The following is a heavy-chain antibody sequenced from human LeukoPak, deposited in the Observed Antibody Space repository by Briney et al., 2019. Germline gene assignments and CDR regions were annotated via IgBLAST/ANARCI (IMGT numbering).Heavy chain of an antibody. CDR3: ARDLGYGDYDY. CDR1: GGTFSSYA. J-gene: IGHJ4*02. Sequence: ASVKVSCKASGGTFSSYAISWVRQAPGQGLEWMGGIIPIFGTANYAQKFQGRVTITADKSTSTAYMELSSLRSEDTAVYYCARDLGYGDYDYWGQGTLVTVSS. V-gene: IGHV1-69*06. D-gene: IGHD4-17*01. CDR2: IIPIFGTA.